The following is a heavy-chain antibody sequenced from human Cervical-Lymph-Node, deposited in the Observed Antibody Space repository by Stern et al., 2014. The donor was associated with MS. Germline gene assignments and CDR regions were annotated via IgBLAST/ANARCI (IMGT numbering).Heavy chain of an antibody. V-gene: IGHV1-69*04. CDR2: IIPVSGIK. J-gene: IGHJ4*02. Sequence: VQLVQSGAEVKKPGSSVKVSCKTSRGTLSVYTINWVRQAPGQGLEWMGRIIPVSGIKDYAPKFQGRVTINADKSTSTVHMEVSSLKSEDTAIYFCARADRDGYNLGTGHYWGQGTLATVSS. CDR1: RGTLSVYT. CDR3: ARADRDGYNLGTGHY. D-gene: IGHD5-24*01.